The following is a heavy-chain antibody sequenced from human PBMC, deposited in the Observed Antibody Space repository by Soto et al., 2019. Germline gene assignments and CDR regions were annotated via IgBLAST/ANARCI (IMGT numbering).Heavy chain of an antibody. CDR3: ARGKRFLEWPMRNWFDP. CDR2: INHSGST. Sequence: QVQLQQWGAGLLKPSETLSLTCAVYGGSFSGYYWSWIRQPPGKGLEWIGEINHSGSTNYNPSLKSRVTISVDPSKNQSSLKLSSVTAADTAVYYCARGKRFLEWPMRNWFDPWGQGTLVTASS. CDR1: GGSFSGYY. D-gene: IGHD3-3*01. V-gene: IGHV4-34*01. J-gene: IGHJ5*02.